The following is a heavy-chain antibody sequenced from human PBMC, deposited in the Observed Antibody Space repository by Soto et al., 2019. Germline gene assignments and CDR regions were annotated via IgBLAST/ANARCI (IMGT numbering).Heavy chain of an antibody. J-gene: IGHJ6*02. Sequence: GGSLRLSCAASGFTFNSYTMTWVRQAPGKGLKWISAISRSCGCTYYADSVKGRFTISRDNSQNTLYLRMNSLSAQDTAVNYSAKDGASLRRGHGMDVWGQGPRVTVSS. CDR2: ISRSCGCT. D-gene: IGHD4-17*01. CDR1: GFTFNSYT. CDR3: AKDGASLRRGHGMDV. V-gene: IGHV3-23*01.